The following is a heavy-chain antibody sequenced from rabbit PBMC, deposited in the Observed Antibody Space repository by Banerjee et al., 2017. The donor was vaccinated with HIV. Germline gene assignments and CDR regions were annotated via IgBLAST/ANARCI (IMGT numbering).Heavy chain of an antibody. J-gene: IGHJ4*01. CDR1: GFSFSSSYY. CDR2: IDAGTSIST. CDR3: ARDDYGDYPNL. V-gene: IGHV1S45*01. D-gene: IGHD2-1*01. Sequence: QEQLEESGGDLVKPGASLTLTCTASGFSFSSSYYMCWVRQAPGKGLEWIACIDAGTSISTYYASWAKGRFTISKTSSTTVTLQMTSLTAADTATYFCARDDYGDYPNLWGPGTLVTVS.